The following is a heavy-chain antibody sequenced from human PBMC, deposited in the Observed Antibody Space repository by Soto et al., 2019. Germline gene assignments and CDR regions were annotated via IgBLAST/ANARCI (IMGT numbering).Heavy chain of an antibody. CDR1: GFTFSSYA. J-gene: IGHJ4*02. D-gene: IGHD3-3*01. Sequence: GGSLRLSCAASGFTFSSYAMSWVRQAPGKGLEWVSAISGSGGSTYYADSVKGRFTISRDNSKNTLYLQMNSLRAEDTAVYYCAKDLGGITIFGVVRSIDYWGQGTLVTVSS. V-gene: IGHV3-23*01. CDR3: AKDLGGITIFGVVRSIDY. CDR2: ISGSGGST.